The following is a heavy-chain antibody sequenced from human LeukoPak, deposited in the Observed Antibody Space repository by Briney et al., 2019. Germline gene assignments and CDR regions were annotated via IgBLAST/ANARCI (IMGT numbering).Heavy chain of an antibody. Sequence: GESLKISCKGSGYGFTSYWISWVRQMPGKGLEWMGRIDPSDSYTNYSPSFQGHVTISADKSISTAYLQWSSLKASDTAMYYCTSDTEIVATPYYYYYCRDVWGRGTTDSVS. D-gene: IGHD5-12*01. V-gene: IGHV5-10-1*01. J-gene: IGHJ6*02. CDR2: IDPSDSYT. CDR1: GYGFTSYW. CDR3: TSDTEIVATPYYYYYCRDV.